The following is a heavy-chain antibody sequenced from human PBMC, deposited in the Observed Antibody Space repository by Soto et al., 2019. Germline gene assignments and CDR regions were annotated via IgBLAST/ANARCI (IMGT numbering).Heavy chain of an antibody. J-gene: IGHJ2*01. D-gene: IGHD2-15*01. V-gene: IGHV3-66*01. CDR2: IYSGGST. CDR1: GFTVSSNY. Sequence: EVQLVESGGGLVQPGVSLRLSGAASGFTVSSNYMSWVRQAPGKGLEWVSVIYSGGSTYYADSVKGRFTISRDNSKNTLYLQMNSLRAEDTAVYYCARVRGGFVVVVAATKRDSWYFDLWGRGTLVTVSS. CDR3: ARVRGGFVVVVAATKRDSWYFDL.